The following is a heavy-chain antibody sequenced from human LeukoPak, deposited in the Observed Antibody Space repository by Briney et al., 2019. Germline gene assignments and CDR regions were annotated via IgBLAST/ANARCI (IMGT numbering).Heavy chain of an antibody. D-gene: IGHD4-23*01. Sequence: GGSLRLSCAASGFTFSAYGMNWVRQAPGKGLEWVSAVSGSGSTTYYARSVKGRFTVSRDNSKNTLYLQMNSLRVDDTAVYYCAKSLDYGGNRARLDFWGQGTLVTVSS. CDR3: AKSLDYGGNRARLDF. V-gene: IGHV3-23*01. J-gene: IGHJ4*02. CDR2: VSGSGSTT. CDR1: GFTFSAYG.